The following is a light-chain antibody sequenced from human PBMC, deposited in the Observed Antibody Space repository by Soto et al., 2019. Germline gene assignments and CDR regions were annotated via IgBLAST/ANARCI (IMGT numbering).Light chain of an antibody. CDR3: AAWDDSLGGFYV. CDR1: SSNIGSNY. V-gene: IGLV1-47*02. CDR2: SNN. Sequence: QSVLTQPPSASGTPGQRVTISCSGSSSNIGSNYVYWYQQLPGTAPKLLIYSNNQRPSGVPDRFSGAKSGPSASLAISGLRSEDEADYYCAAWDDSLGGFYVFGTGTKVTVL. J-gene: IGLJ1*01.